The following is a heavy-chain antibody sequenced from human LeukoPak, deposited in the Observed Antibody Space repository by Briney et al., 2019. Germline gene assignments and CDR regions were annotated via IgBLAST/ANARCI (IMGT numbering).Heavy chain of an antibody. V-gene: IGHV4-59*08. Sequence: NPSETLSLTCTISGGSVSDYYWSWIRQSPGKGLEWIGYIYRTGSTSYSPSLKSRVTISADTSQNQFSLKLSSVTAADTAVYYCARQKTTGMVYWGQGTLVTVSS. CDR3: ARQKTTGMVY. D-gene: IGHD4-17*01. CDR2: IYRTGST. J-gene: IGHJ4*02. CDR1: GGSVSDYY.